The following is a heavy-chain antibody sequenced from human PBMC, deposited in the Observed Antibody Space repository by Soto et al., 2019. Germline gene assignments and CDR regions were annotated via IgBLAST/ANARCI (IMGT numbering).Heavy chain of an antibody. Sequence: QVQLQESGPGLVKPSQTLSLTCTVSGGSISSGGYYWSWIRQHPGKVLEWIGYIYYSGSTYYNPSLKSRLTISVATSKNPFSLKLSSVTAADTAVYYCARAVGVVAATGSGMDVWGQGTTVTVSS. V-gene: IGHV4-31*03. CDR1: GGSISSGGYY. J-gene: IGHJ6*02. D-gene: IGHD2-15*01. CDR2: IYYSGST. CDR3: ARAVGVVAATGSGMDV.